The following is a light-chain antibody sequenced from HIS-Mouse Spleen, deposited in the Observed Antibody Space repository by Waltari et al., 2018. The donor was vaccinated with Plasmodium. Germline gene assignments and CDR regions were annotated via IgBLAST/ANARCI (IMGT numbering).Light chain of an antibody. J-gene: IGKJ3*01. CDR1: QSVSSN. V-gene: IGKV3-15*01. Sequence: EIVMTQSPATLSVSPGERATFSCRASQSVSSNVAWYQQKPGQAPRLLIYGASTRATGIPARFSGSGSGTEFTLTISSLQSEDFAVYYCQQYNNWSFTFGPGTKVDIK. CDR2: GAS. CDR3: QQYNNWSFT.